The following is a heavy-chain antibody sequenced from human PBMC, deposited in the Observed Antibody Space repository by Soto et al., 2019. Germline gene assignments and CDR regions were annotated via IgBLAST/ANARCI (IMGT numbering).Heavy chain of an antibody. J-gene: IGHJ5*02. V-gene: IGHV1-18*01. CDR3: ARAAAAGTEAANWFDP. D-gene: IGHD6-13*01. CDR2: ISAYNGNT. CDR1: GYTFTSYG. Sequence: QVQLVQSGAEVKKPGASVKVSCKASGYTFTSYGISWVRQAPGQGLEWMGWISAYNGNTNYAQKLQGRVTMTTVTSTSTAYMELRSLRSDDTAVYYCARAAAAGTEAANWFDPWGQGTLVTVSS.